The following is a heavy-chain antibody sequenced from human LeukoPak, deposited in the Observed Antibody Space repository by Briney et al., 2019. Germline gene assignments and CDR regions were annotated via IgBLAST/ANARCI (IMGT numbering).Heavy chain of an antibody. CDR2: IWYDGSNK. J-gene: IGHJ4*02. CDR3: ARDHYYDSSGPIDY. V-gene: IGHV3-33*01. Sequence: PGGSLRLSCAAPGFTFSSYGMHWVRQAPGKGLEWVAVIWYDGSNKYCTDSVKGRFTISRDNSKNTLYLQMNSLRAEDTAVYYCARDHYYDSSGPIDYWGQGTLVTVSS. CDR1: GFTFSSYG. D-gene: IGHD3-22*01.